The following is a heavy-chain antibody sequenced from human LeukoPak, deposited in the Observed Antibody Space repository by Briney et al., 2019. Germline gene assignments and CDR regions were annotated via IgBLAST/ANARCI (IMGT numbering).Heavy chain of an antibody. Sequence: ASVKVSCKASGYTFTSYYMHWVRQAPGQGLEWMGGIIPIFGTANYAQKFQGRVTITADESTSTAYMELSSLRSEDTAVYYCARGPLDCSSTSCSGNAFDIWGQGTMVTVSS. V-gene: IGHV1-69*13. CDR2: IIPIFGTA. D-gene: IGHD2-2*01. J-gene: IGHJ3*02. CDR3: ARGPLDCSSTSCSGNAFDI. CDR1: GYTFTSYY.